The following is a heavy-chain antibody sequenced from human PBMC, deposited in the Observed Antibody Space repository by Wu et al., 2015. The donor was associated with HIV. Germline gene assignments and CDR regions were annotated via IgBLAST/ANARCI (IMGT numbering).Heavy chain of an antibody. Sequence: QVQLVQSGGVVKKPGASMMVSCKTSGYTFIKYGINWVRQAPGKGPEWMGWISPYSGNTELSQKFERRVSMTADKSTNTAFLDLTNLVSDDTAVYFCVRDRFEGKVVFGIGSFRLNFPWGQGTLVTVSS. J-gene: IGHJ5*02. CDR2: ISPYSGNT. D-gene: IGHD3-3*01. CDR1: GYTFIKYG. CDR3: VRDRFEGKVVFGIGSFRLNFP. V-gene: IGHV1-18*01.